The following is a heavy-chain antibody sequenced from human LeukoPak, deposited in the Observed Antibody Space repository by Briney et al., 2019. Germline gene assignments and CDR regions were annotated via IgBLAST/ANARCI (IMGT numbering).Heavy chain of an antibody. CDR1: GCTFTSYA. CDR2: INAGNGNT. D-gene: IGHD3-22*01. CDR3: ARDYHDSSGYYYADY. Sequence: GASVKVSCKASGCTFTSYAMHWVRQAPGQRLEWMGWINAGNGNTKYSQKFQGRVTITRDTSASTAYMELSSLRSEDTAVYYCARDYHDSSGYYYADYWGQGTLVTVSS. J-gene: IGHJ4*02. V-gene: IGHV1-3*01.